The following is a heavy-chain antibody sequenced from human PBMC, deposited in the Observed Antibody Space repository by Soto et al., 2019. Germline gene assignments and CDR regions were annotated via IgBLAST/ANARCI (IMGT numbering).Heavy chain of an antibody. J-gene: IGHJ5*02. CDR2: ISGSGGST. Sequence: EVQLLESGGGLVQPGGSLRLSCAASGFTFSSYAMSWVRQAPGKGLEWVSAISGSGGSTYYADSVKGRFTISRDNSKNTLYLQMNSLTAEDTAVYYCAKDWVRSIAAAPAWFDPWGQGTLVTVSS. V-gene: IGHV3-23*01. CDR1: GFTFSSYA. CDR3: AKDWVRSIAAAPAWFDP. D-gene: IGHD6-13*01.